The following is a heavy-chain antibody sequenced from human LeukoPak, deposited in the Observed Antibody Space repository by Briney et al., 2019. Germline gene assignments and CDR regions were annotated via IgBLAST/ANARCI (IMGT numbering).Heavy chain of an antibody. Sequence: GGSLRLSCAASGFTFSSYWMHWVRQAPGKGLVWVSRIISDGSSTSYADSVKGRFTTSRDNAKNTLFLQMNSLRAEDTAMYYCARARFGWNDVLGIDYWGQGTLVTVSS. V-gene: IGHV3-74*01. CDR2: IISDGSST. CDR1: GFTFSSYW. CDR3: ARARFGWNDVLGIDY. D-gene: IGHD1-1*01. J-gene: IGHJ4*02.